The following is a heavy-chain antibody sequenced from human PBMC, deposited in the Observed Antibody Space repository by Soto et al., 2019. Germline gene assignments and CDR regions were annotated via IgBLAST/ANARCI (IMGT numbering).Heavy chain of an antibody. CDR3: ARRLQWQLRPLDS. J-gene: IGHJ4*02. V-gene: IGHV3-11*01. CDR2: INTLSSAI. D-gene: IGHD6-19*01. CDR1: GFTFSDYY. Sequence: GGSLRLSCAGSGFTFSDYYMTWIRQAPGKGLEWVSYINTLSSAIYYADSVKGRFTISRDNAKNSLYLQMNSLRAEDTAVYYCARRLQWQLRPLDSWGRGTLVTVSS.